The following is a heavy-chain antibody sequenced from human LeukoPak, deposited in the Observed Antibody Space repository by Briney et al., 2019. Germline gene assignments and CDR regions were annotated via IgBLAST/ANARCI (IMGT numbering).Heavy chain of an antibody. J-gene: IGHJ4*02. CDR3: ARGNGYSCDY. V-gene: IGHV4-31*03. CDR2: IYYGGSA. Sequence: SETLSLTCTVSGGSISSGGYYWSWIRQHPGKGLEWIGYIYYGGSAYYNPSLKSRVTISVATSQNQFSLDLSSVTAADTAVYYCARGNGYSCDYWGQGTLVTVSS. CDR1: GGSISSGGYY. D-gene: IGHD5-24*01.